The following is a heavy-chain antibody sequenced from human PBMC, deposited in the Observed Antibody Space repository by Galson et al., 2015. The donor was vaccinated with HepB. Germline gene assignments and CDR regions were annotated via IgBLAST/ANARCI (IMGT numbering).Heavy chain of an antibody. CDR2: INHTGST. V-gene: IGHV4-34*01. CDR1: GGSFSGYY. CDR3: ARGPASVVYDYVWGSSRQPLYYLDS. Sequence: ETLSLTYAVYGGSFSGYYWTWIRQPPGQGLERIGEINHTGSTNDNPSPKSGITISVTTPKNQFSLKLTSVTPADDAVYYCARGPASVVYDYVWGSSRQPLYYLDSWGQGTLLTVSS. J-gene: IGHJ4*02. D-gene: IGHD3-16*02.